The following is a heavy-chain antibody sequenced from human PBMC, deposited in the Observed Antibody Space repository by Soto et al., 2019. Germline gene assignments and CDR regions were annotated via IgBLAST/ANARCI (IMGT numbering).Heavy chain of an antibody. CDR3: AREHKVVNDVEF. Sequence: QVQLQESGPGLVKPSETLSLSCTVSGGSINTYYWNWIRQPAGKGLEWIGRIYSSGATNYNPSLKSRVTMSTDTSTNHFSLRLSSVTPADTAVYYCAREHKVVNDVEFWGQGILVTVSS. D-gene: IGHD2-15*01. CDR2: IYSSGAT. CDR1: GGSINTYY. J-gene: IGHJ4*02. V-gene: IGHV4-4*07.